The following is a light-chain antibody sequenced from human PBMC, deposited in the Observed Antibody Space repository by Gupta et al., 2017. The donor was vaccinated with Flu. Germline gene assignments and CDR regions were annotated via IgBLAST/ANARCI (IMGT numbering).Light chain of an antibody. CDR3: QQDCSSPRT. V-gene: IGKV3-20*01. CDR2: GAS. J-gene: IGKJ1*01. CDR1: QSVSSSY. Sequence: EIVLTQSPGTLSLSPGERTTRSCSASQSVSSSYLAWYQQKPGQAPRLLIYGASSRATGIPDRFSGSGSVTDFTLTISRLEPEDFAVYYCQQDCSSPRTFGQGTKVEIK.